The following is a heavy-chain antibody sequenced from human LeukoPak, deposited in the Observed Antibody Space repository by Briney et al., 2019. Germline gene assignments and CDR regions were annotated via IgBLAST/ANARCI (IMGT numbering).Heavy chain of an antibody. CDR1: GDSLSSSSYC. D-gene: IGHD3-10*01. V-gene: IGHV4-39*01. CDR3: ARHHWDYYGSGSYYTPGGWFDP. Sequence: SETLSLTCTVSGDSLSSSSYCWGCTSQPPGEGMEWRRSIYYGGSTSYNPPLKSRAPIPEDTSKHQFSLKLSSVTAAGTAVYCCARHHWDYYGSGSYYTPGGWFDPWGQGTLVTVSS. CDR2: IYYGGST. J-gene: IGHJ5*02.